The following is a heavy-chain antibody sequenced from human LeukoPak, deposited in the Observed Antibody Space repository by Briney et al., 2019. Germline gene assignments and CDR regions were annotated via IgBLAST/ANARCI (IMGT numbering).Heavy chain of an antibody. Sequence: GGSLRLSCAASGFTFSSYAMHWVRQAPGKGLEWVAVISYDGSNKYYADSVKGRFTISRDNSKNTLYLQMNSLRAEDTAVYYCARGMVRGVIHYYYYMDVWGKGTTVTVSS. D-gene: IGHD3-10*01. CDR3: ARGMVRGVIHYYYYMDV. J-gene: IGHJ6*03. V-gene: IGHV3-30*04. CDR2: ISYDGSNK. CDR1: GFTFSSYA.